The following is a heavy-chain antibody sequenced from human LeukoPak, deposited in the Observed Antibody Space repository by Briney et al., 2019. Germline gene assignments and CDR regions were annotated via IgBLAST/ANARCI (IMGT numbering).Heavy chain of an antibody. J-gene: IGHJ4*02. Sequence: QPGGSLGLSCTASRFTFSTYAMSWVRQAPGKGLEWVSSISGSGDTTYYTGSVKGRFTISRDNSKNALYLQMSSLRAEDTAVYYCAKSQRNDQQVVQRIDYWGQGTLVTVSS. D-gene: IGHD2-2*01. V-gene: IGHV3-23*01. CDR3: AKSQRNDQQVVQRIDY. CDR1: RFTFSTYA. CDR2: ISGSGDTT.